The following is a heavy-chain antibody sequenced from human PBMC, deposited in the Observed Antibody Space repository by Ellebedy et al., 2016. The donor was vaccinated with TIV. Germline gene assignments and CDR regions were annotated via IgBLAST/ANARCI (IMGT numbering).Heavy chain of an antibody. V-gene: IGHV1-18*01. CDR3: AREVITMVRGVIIEKYYYYGMDV. Sequence: ASVKVSCKASGYTFTSYGISWVRQAPGQGLEWMGWISAYNGNTNYAQKLQGRVTMTTDTSTSTAYMELRSLRSDDTAVYYCAREVITMVRGVIIEKYYYYGMDVWGQGTTVTVSS. D-gene: IGHD3-10*01. CDR2: ISAYNGNT. J-gene: IGHJ6*02. CDR1: GYTFTSYG.